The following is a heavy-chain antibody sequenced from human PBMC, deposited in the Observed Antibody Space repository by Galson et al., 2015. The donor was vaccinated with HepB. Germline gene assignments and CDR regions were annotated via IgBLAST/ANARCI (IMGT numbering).Heavy chain of an antibody. CDR2: IWYDGSNK. CDR1: GFTFSSYG. V-gene: IGHV3-33*08. D-gene: IGHD6-13*01. Sequence: SLRLSCAASGFTFSSYGMHWVRQAPGKGLEWVAVIWYDGSNKYYADSVKGRFTISRDNSKNTLYLQMNSLRAEDTAVYYCAREKFARGSSWYRDYYYGMDVWGQGTTVTVSS. J-gene: IGHJ6*02. CDR3: AREKFARGSSWYRDYYYGMDV.